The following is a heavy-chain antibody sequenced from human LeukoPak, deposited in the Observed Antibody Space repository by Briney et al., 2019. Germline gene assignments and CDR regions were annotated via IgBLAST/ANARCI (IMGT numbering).Heavy chain of an antibody. CDR3: ASHSCRITMPDY. V-gene: IGHV4-4*07. D-gene: IGHD3-10*01. Sequence: SETLSLTCTVSGGSISSYYWSWIRQPAGKGLEWIGRIYTSGSTNYNPSLKSRVTMSVDTSKNQFSLKLSSVTAADTAVYYCASHSCRITMPDYWGQGTLVTVSS. J-gene: IGHJ4*02. CDR2: IYTSGST. CDR1: GGSISSYY.